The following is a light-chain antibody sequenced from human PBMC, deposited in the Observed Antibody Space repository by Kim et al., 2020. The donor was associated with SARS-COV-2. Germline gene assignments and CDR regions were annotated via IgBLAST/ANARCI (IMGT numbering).Light chain of an antibody. CDR1: QSISSW. CDR3: QQYNSYSGT. V-gene: IGKV1-5*03. CDR2: KAS. J-gene: IGKJ1*01. Sequence: ASVGDRVTITCRASQSISSWLSWYQQKPGKAPKLLIYKASSLESGVPSRFSGSGSGTEFTLTISSLQPDDFATYYCQQYNSYSGTFGQGTKVDIK.